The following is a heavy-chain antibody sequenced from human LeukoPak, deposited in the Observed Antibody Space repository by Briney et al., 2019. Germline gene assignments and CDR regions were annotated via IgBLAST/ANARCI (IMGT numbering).Heavy chain of an antibody. V-gene: IGHV1-8*01. CDR2: MNPNSGNT. CDR1: GYTFTSYD. D-gene: IGHD3-16*02. J-gene: IGHJ4*02. CDR3: AVRYYDYVWGSYRDYYFDY. Sequence: ASVKVSCKASGYTFTSYDINWVRQATGQGLEWMGWMNPNSGNTGYAQKFQGRVTMTRNTSISTAYMEMSSLRSEDTAVYYCAVRYYDYVWGSYRDYYFDYWGQGTLVTVPS.